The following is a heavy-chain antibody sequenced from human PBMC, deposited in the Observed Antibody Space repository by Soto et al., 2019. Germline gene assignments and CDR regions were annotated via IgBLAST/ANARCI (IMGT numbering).Heavy chain of an antibody. V-gene: IGHV5-51*01. J-gene: IGHJ6*02. D-gene: IGHD3-22*01. CDR3: ARQGDYYDSSGYLPYRLAV. CDR2: IYPGDSDT. Sequence: PGESLKISCKGSGYSFTSYWIGWVRQMPGKGLEWMGIIYPGDSDTRYSPSFQGQVTISADKSISTAYLQWSSLKASDTAMYYCARQGDYYDSSGYLPYRLAVWGQGTTVTVSS. CDR1: GYSFTSYW.